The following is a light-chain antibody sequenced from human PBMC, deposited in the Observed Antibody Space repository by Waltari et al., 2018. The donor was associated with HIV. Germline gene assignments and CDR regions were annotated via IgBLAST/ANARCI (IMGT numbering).Light chain of an antibody. CDR1: NIGVRD. CDR2: DDR. V-gene: IGLV3-21*02. CDR3: QVWGATNDWV. Sequence: SYVLTQPPSVSVAPNQTATVACIGENIGVRDVHWYRQRSGQAPEVVIHDDRYRAPGIPGRMIGSNSGDMATLTIARAEAGDEAVYYCQVWGATNDWVFGGGTKLTVL. J-gene: IGLJ3*02.